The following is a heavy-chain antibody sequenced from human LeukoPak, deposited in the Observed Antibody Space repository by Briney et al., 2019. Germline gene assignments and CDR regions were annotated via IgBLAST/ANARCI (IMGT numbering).Heavy chain of an antibody. CDR3: ARDRYSSSSNYYYYGMDV. Sequence: PGGSPSLSCAASGFTFSSYALHWVRLAPGKGLEWVAVISYDGSNRYSADSVKGRFTISRDNSKNTLYLQMNSLRAEDTAVYYCARDRYSSSSNYYYYGMDVWGQGTTVTVSS. CDR2: ISYDGSNR. J-gene: IGHJ6*02. D-gene: IGHD6-6*01. V-gene: IGHV3-30*04. CDR1: GFTFSSYA.